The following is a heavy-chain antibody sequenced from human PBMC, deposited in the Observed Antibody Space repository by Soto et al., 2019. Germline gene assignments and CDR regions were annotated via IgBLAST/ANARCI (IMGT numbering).Heavy chain of an antibody. J-gene: IGHJ4*02. CDR2: MSATGGLT. CDR3: AKDQWFGSGPVFDD. CDR1: GFGFSSFA. V-gene: IGHV3-23*01. D-gene: IGHD3-10*01. Sequence: LLESGGGIIQPGGSLRLSCAASGFGFSSFAMSWVRQTPGRGLEWVSTMSATGGLTYFADSVKGRFTISRDNSENTLHLQMNSLRAEDTAIYYCAKDQWFGSGPVFDDWGQGSLVTVSS.